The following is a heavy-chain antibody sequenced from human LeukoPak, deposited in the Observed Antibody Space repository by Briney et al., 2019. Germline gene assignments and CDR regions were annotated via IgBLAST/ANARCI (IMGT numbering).Heavy chain of an antibody. CDR3: ARFTPQGYGWGGYNRFDP. CDR2: IFYSGST. V-gene: IGHV4-39*07. D-gene: IGHD3-16*01. Sequence: PSETLSLTCTVSGGSISTSNYYWGWIRQPPGKGLEWIGNIFYSGSTYYSPSLRSRVTISVDTSKNQFSLKLSSVTAADTAVYYCARFTPQGYGWGGYNRFDPWGQGTLVTVSS. J-gene: IGHJ5*02. CDR1: GGSISTSNYY.